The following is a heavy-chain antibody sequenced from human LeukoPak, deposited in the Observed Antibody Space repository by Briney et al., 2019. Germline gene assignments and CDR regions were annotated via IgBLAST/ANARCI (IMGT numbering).Heavy chain of an antibody. V-gene: IGHV3-23*01. Sequence: PGGSLRLSCAGSGYTFSSYAMTWVRQAPGKGLEWVSGISGNSGDTKYADSVKGRFTISRDNSKNTLYLQMNSLRAEDTAVYYCASSYYDSSGYPDYWGQGTLVTVSS. D-gene: IGHD3-22*01. CDR1: GYTFSSYA. CDR2: ISGNSGDT. CDR3: ASSYYDSSGYPDY. J-gene: IGHJ4*02.